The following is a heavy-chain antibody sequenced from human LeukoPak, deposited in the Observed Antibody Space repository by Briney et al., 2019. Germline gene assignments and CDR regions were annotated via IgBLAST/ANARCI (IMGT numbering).Heavy chain of an antibody. CDR3: ARVADSGYDSRGYFDS. V-gene: IGHV1-18*01. CDR1: GYTFTSYG. Sequence: GASVKVSCKASGYTFTSYGISWVRQAPGQGLEWMGWISAYNGNTNYAQKLQGRVTMTTDTSTSTVYMELSSLRSEDTAVYYCARVADSGYDSRGYFDSWGQGTLVTVSS. D-gene: IGHD5-12*01. J-gene: IGHJ4*02. CDR2: ISAYNGNT.